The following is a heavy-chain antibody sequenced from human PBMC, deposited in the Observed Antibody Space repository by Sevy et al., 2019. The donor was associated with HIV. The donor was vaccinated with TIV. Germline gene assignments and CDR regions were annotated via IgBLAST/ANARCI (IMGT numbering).Heavy chain of an antibody. J-gene: IGHJ4*02. V-gene: IGHV3-33*01. CDR1: GFTFSSYG. CDR3: ARDMEFYDSGDYGPALMPDY. CDR2: IWFDGSNT. D-gene: IGHD4-17*01. Sequence: GGSLRLSCAASGFTFSSYGMHWVRQGPGKGLEWVAVIWFDGSNTYYADSVKGRFTISRDIAKNTLHLQMSSLRAEDTAVYYCARDMEFYDSGDYGPALMPDYWGQGTLVTVSS.